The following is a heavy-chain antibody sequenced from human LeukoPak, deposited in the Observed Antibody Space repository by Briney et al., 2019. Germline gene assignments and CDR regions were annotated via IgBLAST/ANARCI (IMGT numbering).Heavy chain of an antibody. J-gene: IGHJ6*02. D-gene: IGHD2-2*01. CDR3: AKDPGYCSSTSCPPYYYYGMGV. V-gene: IGHV3-23*01. CDR2: ISGSGGST. Sequence: GGSLRLSCAASGFTFSSYAMSWVRQAPGKGLEWVSAISGSGGSTYYADSVKGRFTISRDNSKNTLYLQMNSLRAEDTAVYYCAKDPGYCSSTSCPPYYYYGMGVWGQGTTVTVSS. CDR1: GFTFSSYA.